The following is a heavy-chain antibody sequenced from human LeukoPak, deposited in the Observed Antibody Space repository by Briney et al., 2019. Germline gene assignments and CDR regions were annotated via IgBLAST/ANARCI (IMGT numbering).Heavy chain of an antibody. CDR3: ARFAAGGSYYYYMDV. CDR1: GLTFSSYT. CDR2: IGTSSTTI. J-gene: IGHJ6*03. Sequence: GGSRRLSWAASGLTFSSYTMNWVRQPPGKWLEGVSNIGTSSTTIYYADSVKGRFTISRDNAKNSLYLQMNSLRADDTAVYYCARFAAGGSYYYYMDVWGKGTTVTVSS. D-gene: IGHD6-25*01. V-gene: IGHV3-48*01.